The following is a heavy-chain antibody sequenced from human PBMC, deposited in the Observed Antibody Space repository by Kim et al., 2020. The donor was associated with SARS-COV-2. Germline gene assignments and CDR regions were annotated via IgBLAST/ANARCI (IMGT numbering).Heavy chain of an antibody. D-gene: IGHD2-15*01. CDR2: SNN. CDR3: ANSFVAATSY. J-gene: IGHJ4*02. Sequence: SNNYDAASVKGRFTSSRDNSKNTLYLQMNSLRAEDTAVYYCANSFVAATSYWGQGTLVTVSS. V-gene: IGHV3-30*02.